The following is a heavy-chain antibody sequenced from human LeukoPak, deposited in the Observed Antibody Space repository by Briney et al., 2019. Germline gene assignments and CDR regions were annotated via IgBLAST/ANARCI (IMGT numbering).Heavy chain of an antibody. J-gene: IGHJ6*02. CDR3: ARDGPTSYSSGWYGGMDV. D-gene: IGHD6-19*01. V-gene: IGHV7-4-1*02. CDR2: INTNTGNP. Sequence: ASVKVSCKASGYTFTSYAMNWVRQAPGQGLEWMGWINTNTGNPTYAQGFTGRFVFSLDTSVSTAYLQISSLKAEDTAVYYCARDGPTSYSSGWYGGMDVWGQGTTVTVSS. CDR1: GYTFTSYA.